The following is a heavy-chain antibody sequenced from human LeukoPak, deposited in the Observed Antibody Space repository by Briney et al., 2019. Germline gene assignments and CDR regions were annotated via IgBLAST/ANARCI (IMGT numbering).Heavy chain of an antibody. Sequence: ASVKVSCKASGGTFSSYAISWVRQAPGQGLEWMGWINTNTGNPTYAQGFTGRFVFSLDTSVSTAYLQISSLKAEDTAVYYCARARGKTFPYSTWVTDYWGQGTLVTVSS. CDR1: GGTFSSYA. CDR2: INTNTGNP. J-gene: IGHJ4*02. D-gene: IGHD2-15*01. CDR3: ARARGKTFPYSTWVTDY. V-gene: IGHV7-4-1*02.